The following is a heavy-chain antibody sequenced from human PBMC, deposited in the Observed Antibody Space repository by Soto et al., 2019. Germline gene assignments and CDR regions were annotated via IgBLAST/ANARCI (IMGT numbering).Heavy chain of an antibody. Sequence: EVELLESGGGLVQPGGSLRLSCRASGLSFSNYDMTWVRQAPGKGLEWVSSVRESGGDTFYADSVKGRFTISRDNSKNTLYLQMKRLKVEDSAFYNCAKDPTTVTTGWYFDLWGRGTLVTVSS. D-gene: IGHD4-17*01. CDR3: AKDPTTVTTGWYFDL. CDR2: VRESGGDT. V-gene: IGHV3-23*01. CDR1: GLSFSNYD. J-gene: IGHJ2*01.